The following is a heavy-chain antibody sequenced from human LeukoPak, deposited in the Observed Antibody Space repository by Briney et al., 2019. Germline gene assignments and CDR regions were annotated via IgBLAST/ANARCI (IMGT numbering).Heavy chain of an antibody. Sequence: QPGRSLRLSCAASGFTFSSYGMHWVRQAPGKGLEWVAVISYDGSNKYYADSVKGRFTISRDNSKNTLYLQMNSLRAEDTAVYYCARTPIAARQIDYWGQGTLVTVSS. V-gene: IGHV3-30*03. CDR3: ARTPIAARQIDY. CDR2: ISYDGSNK. J-gene: IGHJ4*02. D-gene: IGHD6-6*01. CDR1: GFTFSSYG.